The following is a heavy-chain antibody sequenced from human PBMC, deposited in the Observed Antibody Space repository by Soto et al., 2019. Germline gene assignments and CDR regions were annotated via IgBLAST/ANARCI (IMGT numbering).Heavy chain of an antibody. CDR1: GFTFGSYW. CDR2: INQHGSEK. CDR3: AKYGSGSYGAYAFDI. D-gene: IGHD3-10*01. Sequence: EVQLVESGGGLVQPGGSLRLSCAASGFTFGSYWMSWVRQAPGKGLEWVANINQHGSEKNYVDSVKGRFSISRDNAENSQHLQMNSLRAEDTAMYYCAKYGSGSYGAYAFDIWGQGTMVTVSS. V-gene: IGHV3-7*01. J-gene: IGHJ3*02.